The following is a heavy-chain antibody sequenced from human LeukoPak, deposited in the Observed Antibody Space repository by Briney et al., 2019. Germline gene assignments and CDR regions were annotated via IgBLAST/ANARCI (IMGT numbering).Heavy chain of an antibody. V-gene: IGHV4-34*01. CDR2: INHSGST. J-gene: IGHJ4*02. Sequence: PSETLSLTCAVYGGSFSGYYWSWIRQPPGKGLEWIGEINHSGSTNYNPSLKSRVTISVDTSKNQFSLKLSSVTAADTAVYYCARDGYNYGESTGIDYWGQGTLVTVSS. CDR3: ARDGYNYGESTGIDY. CDR1: GGSFSGYY. D-gene: IGHD5-24*01.